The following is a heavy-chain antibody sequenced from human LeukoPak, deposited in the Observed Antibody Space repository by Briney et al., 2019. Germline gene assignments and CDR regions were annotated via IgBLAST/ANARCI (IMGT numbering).Heavy chain of an antibody. CDR1: GFTFNNYA. D-gene: IGHD3-10*01. V-gene: IGHV3-23*01. Sequence: GGSLRLSCAASGFTFNNYAMSWVRQAPGKGLEWVAAISGNGGRTYYRDSVKGRFTISRDNPKNTLYLLMNSLSAEDTALSYCAKEQTSSGYFDYWGQGTLVTVSS. CDR2: ISGNGGRT. J-gene: IGHJ4*02. CDR3: AKEQTSSGYFDY.